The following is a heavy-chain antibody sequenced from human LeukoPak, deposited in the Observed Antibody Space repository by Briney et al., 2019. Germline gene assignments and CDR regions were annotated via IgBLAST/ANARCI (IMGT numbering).Heavy chain of an antibody. J-gene: IGHJ4*02. CDR2: IYHTGST. Sequence: SETLSLTCTVSGYSISSGYYCGWIRQSPGKGLEWSGSIYHTGSTYYNPSLKSRLTISVDTSKNQFSLKLSSVTAADTAVYYCAKTRDDLLVGHIDYWGQGTLVTVSS. V-gene: IGHV4-38-2*02. CDR3: AKTRDDLLVGHIDY. D-gene: IGHD3/OR15-3a*01. CDR1: GYSISSGYY.